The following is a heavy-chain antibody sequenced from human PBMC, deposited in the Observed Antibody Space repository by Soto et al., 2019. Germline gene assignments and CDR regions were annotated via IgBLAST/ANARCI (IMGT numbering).Heavy chain of an antibody. CDR1: GFPFSSYA. J-gene: IGHJ5*02. V-gene: IGHV3-23*01. CDR3: AKRVTRYSRNL. Sequence: EAQLLESGGGLVQPGGSLRLSCAASGFPFSSYAMTWVRQAPGKGLEWVSHIDATNGNTDYSDSVKGRFTISRDNSKNALYLQMSSLRADDAAVYYGAKRVTRYSRNLWGQGPMVTVSS. D-gene: IGHD1-26*01. CDR2: IDATNGNT.